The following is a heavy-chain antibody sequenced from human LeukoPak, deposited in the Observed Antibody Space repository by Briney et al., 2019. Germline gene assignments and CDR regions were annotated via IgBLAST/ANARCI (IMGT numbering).Heavy chain of an antibody. Sequence: ASVKVSCKASGYTFTSYYMHWVRQAPGQGLEWMGIINPSGGSTSYAQKFQGRVTMTRDTSTSTAYMELRSLRSDDTAVYYCARGSGLAALYSGFDIWGQGTMVTVSS. CDR3: ARGSGLAALYSGFDI. J-gene: IGHJ3*02. D-gene: IGHD6-6*01. CDR1: GYTFTSYY. V-gene: IGHV1-46*01. CDR2: INPSGGST.